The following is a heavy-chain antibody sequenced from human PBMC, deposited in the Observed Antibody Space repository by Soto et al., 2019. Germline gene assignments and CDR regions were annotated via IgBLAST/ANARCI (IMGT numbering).Heavy chain of an antibody. J-gene: IGHJ5*02. CDR1: GGSISRGGYY. Sequence: SETLSLTCAGSGGSISRGGYYWSWIRQPPGKGLEWIGYIYYSGSTYYNPSLKSRVTISVDTSKNQFSLKLSSVTAADTAVYYCARVVLMVRGVIYPWGQGTLVTVSS. CDR3: ARVVLMVRGVIYP. D-gene: IGHD3-10*01. V-gene: IGHV4-31*11. CDR2: IYYSGST.